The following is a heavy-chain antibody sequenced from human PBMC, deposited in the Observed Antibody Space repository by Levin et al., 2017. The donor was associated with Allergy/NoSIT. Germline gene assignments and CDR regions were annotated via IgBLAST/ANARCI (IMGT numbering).Heavy chain of an antibody. CDR3: AMTYYYDASGYGNWFDP. D-gene: IGHD3-22*01. J-gene: IGHJ5*02. V-gene: IGHV4-31*11. CDR2: IYNTAYT. CDR1: GGSVSSGGYY. Sequence: SQTLSLTCAVSGGSVSSGGYYWSWIRQLPGEGLEWIGYIYNTAYTLYNPSLKSRVTISLDTYNNQFSLILSSVTAADTAVYYCAMTYYYDASGYGNWFDPWGQGILVTVSS.